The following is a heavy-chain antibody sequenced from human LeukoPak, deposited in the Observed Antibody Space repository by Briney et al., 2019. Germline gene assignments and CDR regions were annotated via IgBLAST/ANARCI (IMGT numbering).Heavy chain of an antibody. CDR1: GGSISSSSYY. J-gene: IGHJ4*02. V-gene: IGHV4-39*01. CDR2: IYYSGST. Sequence: SETLSPTCTVSGGSISSSSYYWGWIRQPPGKGLEWIGSIYYSGSTYYNPSLKSRVAMSVDTSKNQFSLKLSSVTAADTAVYYCAREGGIVGATKGLDYWGQGTLVTVSS. CDR3: AREGGIVGATKGLDY. D-gene: IGHD1-26*01.